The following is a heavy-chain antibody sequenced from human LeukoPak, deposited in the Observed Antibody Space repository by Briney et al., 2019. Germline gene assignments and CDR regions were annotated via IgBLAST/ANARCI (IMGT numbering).Heavy chain of an antibody. Sequence: GGSLRLSCAASGFTVSSNYMSWVRQAPGKGLERVSVIYSGGSTYYADSAKGRFTISRDNSKNTLYLQMNSLRAEDTAVYYCARAAVAGTLCFDYWGQGTLVTVSS. CDR1: GFTVSSNY. CDR3: ARAAVAGTLCFDY. CDR2: IYSGGST. J-gene: IGHJ4*02. V-gene: IGHV3-66*01. D-gene: IGHD6-19*01.